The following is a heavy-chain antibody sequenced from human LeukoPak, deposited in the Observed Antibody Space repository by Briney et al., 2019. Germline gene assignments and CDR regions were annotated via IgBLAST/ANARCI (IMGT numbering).Heavy chain of an antibody. J-gene: IGHJ4*02. CDR1: GFTFSSYG. Sequence: PGRSLRLSCAASGFTFSSYGMHWVRQAPGKGLEWVAVISYDGSNKYYADSVKGRFTISRDNSKNTLYLQMNSLRAEDTAVYYCARDDFWSGYLGPDYWGQGTLVTVSS. V-gene: IGHV3-30*03. CDR2: ISYDGSNK. D-gene: IGHD3-3*01. CDR3: ARDDFWSGYLGPDY.